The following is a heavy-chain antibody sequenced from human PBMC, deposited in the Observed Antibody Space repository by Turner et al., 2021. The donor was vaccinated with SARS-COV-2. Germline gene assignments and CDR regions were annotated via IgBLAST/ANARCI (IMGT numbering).Heavy chain of an antibody. V-gene: IGHV4-31*03. J-gene: IGHJ4*02. CDR2: IYYSGST. CDR1: GGSISSGAYY. CDR3: ARAGTDWLQYYYFDY. Sequence: QVQLQESGPGLVQPSQTLSLTGPVSGGSISSGAYYWSWIRQHPGKGLEWIGYIYYSGSTYYNPSLKSRVTISVDTSKNQFSLKLSSVTAADTAVYYCARAGTDWLQYYYFDYWGQGTLVTVSS. D-gene: IGHD3-9*01.